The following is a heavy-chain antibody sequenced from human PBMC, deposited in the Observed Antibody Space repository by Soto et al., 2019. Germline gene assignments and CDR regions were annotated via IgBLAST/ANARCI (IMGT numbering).Heavy chain of an antibody. CDR2: IYYSGST. Sequence: SETLSLTCTVSGGSISSYYWSWIRQPPGKGLEWIGYIYYSGSTNYNPSLKSRVTISVDTSKNQFSLKLSSVTAADTAVYYCARNWDYDILTGYYKGWFDPWGQGTLVTSP. V-gene: IGHV4-59*01. D-gene: IGHD3-9*01. CDR3: ARNWDYDILTGYYKGWFDP. J-gene: IGHJ5*02. CDR1: GGSISSYY.